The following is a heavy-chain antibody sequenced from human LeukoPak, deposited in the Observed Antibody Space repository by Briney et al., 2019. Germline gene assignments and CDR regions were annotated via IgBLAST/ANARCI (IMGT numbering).Heavy chain of an antibody. Sequence: GASVKVSCKASGYTFTTYDINWVRQATGQGLEWMGWMNPNSGNTGYAQKFQGRVTMTRNTSMSTAYMELNSLRSDDTAVYYCARANYYGSGKKDLDYWGQGTLVTVSS. CDR2: MNPNSGNT. CDR3: ARANYYGSGKKDLDY. V-gene: IGHV1-8*01. D-gene: IGHD3-10*01. J-gene: IGHJ4*02. CDR1: GYTFTTYD.